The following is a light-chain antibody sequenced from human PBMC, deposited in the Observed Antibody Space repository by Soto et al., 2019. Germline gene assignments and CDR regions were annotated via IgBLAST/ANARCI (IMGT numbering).Light chain of an antibody. CDR1: QDLTNY. Sequence: DIQMTQSPTSLAASVGDRVTITCQARQDLTNYLNWYQQKPGEAPKLLIYDTTNLEEGVPTRFSGGGSGTAFTFTINGLQPEDAAIYFCQQYVNLPYTFGQGTKLEIK. V-gene: IGKV1-33*01. CDR2: DTT. J-gene: IGKJ2*01. CDR3: QQYVNLPYT.